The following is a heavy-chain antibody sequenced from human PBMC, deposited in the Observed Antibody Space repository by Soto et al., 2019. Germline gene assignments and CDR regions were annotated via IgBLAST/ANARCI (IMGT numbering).Heavy chain of an antibody. CDR3: GMVDKYVTPTPQDV. Sequence: QVQLVQSGDEVKKPGASVKVSCKASGYIFVNYGIAWVRQAPGQGLEWMGWISPYTGNTHSASKVQGRLTMTTDTSPSTAYMDLGSLTSEHTAGYYCGMVDKYVTPTPQDVWGQGTTVTVSS. CDR2: ISPYTGNT. J-gene: IGHJ6*02. V-gene: IGHV1-18*01. CDR1: GYIFVNYG. D-gene: IGHD5-12*01.